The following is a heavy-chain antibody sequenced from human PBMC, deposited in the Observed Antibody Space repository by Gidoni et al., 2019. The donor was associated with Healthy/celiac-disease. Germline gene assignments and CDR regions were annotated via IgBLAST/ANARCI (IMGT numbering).Heavy chain of an antibody. D-gene: IGHD3-22*01. CDR1: GFTFSSYA. Sequence: EVQLLESGGGLVQPGGSLRLSCAASGFTFSSYAMSWVRPAPGKGLGWVSAISGSGGSTYYADSVKGRFTISRDNSKNTLYLQMNSLRAEDTAVYYCAKEGYYDSSGYSHVDYWGQGTLVTVSS. CDR2: ISGSGGST. J-gene: IGHJ4*02. V-gene: IGHV3-23*01. CDR3: AKEGYYDSSGYSHVDY.